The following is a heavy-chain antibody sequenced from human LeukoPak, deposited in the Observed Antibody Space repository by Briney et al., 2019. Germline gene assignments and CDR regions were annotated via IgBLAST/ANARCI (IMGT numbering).Heavy chain of an antibody. V-gene: IGHV4-59*01. D-gene: IGHD6-13*01. CDR2: IHYSGST. CDR1: GGSISSYY. J-gene: IGHJ4*02. CDR3: ARQVYSSSWSYYFEY. Sequence: PETLSLTCAVSGGSISSYYWSWIRQPPGRGREWIGSIHYSGSTSYNSSLKSRVTISIDTSKNQFSLKLSSVTPADTAVYYCARQVYSSSWSYYFEYWGQGILVTVSS.